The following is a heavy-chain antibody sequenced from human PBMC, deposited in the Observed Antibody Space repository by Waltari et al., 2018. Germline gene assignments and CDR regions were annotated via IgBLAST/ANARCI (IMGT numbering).Heavy chain of an antibody. CDR2: ISDSGVIT. J-gene: IGHJ4*02. V-gene: IGHV3-23*01. D-gene: IGHD3-22*01. CDR3: ARHLYSIDYLELGN. CDR1: GFYFITYA. Sequence: EVHLLESGGGLPQPGGSLRLSWSPSGFYFITYALSGVRQAPGKGLEWVSGISDSGVITKYADSVKGRFTVSRDNSKNTVFLQLNSLRAEDTAIYYCARHLYSIDYLELGNWGQGTLVTVSS.